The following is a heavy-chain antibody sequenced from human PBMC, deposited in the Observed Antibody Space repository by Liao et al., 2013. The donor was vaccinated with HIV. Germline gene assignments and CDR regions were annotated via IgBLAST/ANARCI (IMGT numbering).Heavy chain of an antibody. CDR1: GGSISSYY. Sequence: QVQLQESGPGLVKPSETLSLTCTVSGGSISSYYWSWIRQPAGKGLEWIGRMYTSGSTNYNPSLKSRLTLSVDTSKNQFSLKLSSVTAADTAVYYCARDAYYDFWSGYYDAFDIWGQGTMVTVSS. CDR2: MYTSGST. D-gene: IGHD3-3*01. J-gene: IGHJ3*02. V-gene: IGHV4-4*07. CDR3: ARDAYYDFWSGYYDAFDI.